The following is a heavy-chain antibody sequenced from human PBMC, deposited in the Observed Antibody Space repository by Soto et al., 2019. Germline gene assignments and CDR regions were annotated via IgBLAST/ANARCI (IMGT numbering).Heavy chain of an antibody. CDR2: IYSGGST. CDR1: GFTVSNNY. V-gene: IGHV3-66*01. D-gene: IGHD5-18*01. Sequence: EVQLVESGGDLVQPGGSLRLSCAASGFTVSNNYMTWVRQPPGKGLEWVSIIYSGGSTYYADSVKGRFTISRDNSKNTLLLQMNSLRVEDTAVYYCARDTAGGGVWGQWTTVTVSS. J-gene: IGHJ6*02. CDR3: ARDTAGGGV.